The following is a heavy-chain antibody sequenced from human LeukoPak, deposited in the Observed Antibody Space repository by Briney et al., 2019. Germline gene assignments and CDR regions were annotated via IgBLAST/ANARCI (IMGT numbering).Heavy chain of an antibody. CDR3: ARGNYYGSGYYYGMDV. CDR1: GFTFSSHG. J-gene: IGHJ6*02. V-gene: IGHV3-33*01. D-gene: IGHD3-10*01. Sequence: GRSLRLSCAASGFTFSSHGMHWVRQAPGKGLEWVAVIWYDGSNKYYGDSVRGRFTIPRDNSKNTLDLQMTSLRAEDTAVYYCARGNYYGSGYYYGMDVWGQGTTVTVSS. CDR2: IWYDGSNK.